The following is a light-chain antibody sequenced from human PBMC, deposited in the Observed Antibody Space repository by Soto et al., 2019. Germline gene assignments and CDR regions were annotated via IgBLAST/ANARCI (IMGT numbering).Light chain of an antibody. CDR1: QSVSSSY. CDR3: QQYGSSPQEPWT. V-gene: IGKV3-20*01. Sequence: EIVLTQSPGTLSLSPGERATLSCRASQSVSSSYLAWYQQKPGQAPRLLIYGASSRATGIPDRFSGSGSGTDFTLTISRLEPEDFAVYYCQQYGSSPQEPWTFGQGTKVEIK. J-gene: IGKJ1*01. CDR2: GAS.